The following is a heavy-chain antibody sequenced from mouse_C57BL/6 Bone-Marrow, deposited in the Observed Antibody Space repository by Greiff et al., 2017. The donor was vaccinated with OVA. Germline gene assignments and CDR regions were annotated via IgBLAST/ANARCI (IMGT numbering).Heavy chain of an antibody. D-gene: IGHD1-1*01. CDR1: GFNFSSYA. Sequence: EVQVVESGEGLVKPGGSLKLSCAASGFNFSSYAMSWVRQTPEKRLEWVAYISSGGDYIYYADTVKGRFTISRDNARNTLYLQMSSLKSEDTAMYYCTRDGANRFAYWGQGTLVTVSA. V-gene: IGHV5-9-1*02. J-gene: IGHJ3*01. CDR2: ISSGGDYI. CDR3: TRDGANRFAY.